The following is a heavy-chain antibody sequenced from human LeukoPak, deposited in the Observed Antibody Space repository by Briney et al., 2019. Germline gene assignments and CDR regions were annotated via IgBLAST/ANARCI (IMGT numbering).Heavy chain of an antibody. J-gene: IGHJ4*02. D-gene: IGHD6-13*01. Sequence: GGTLRLSCAAAGFSFNSYGMHWLRQAPGKGLEWVAFIRYDVGNKNYADSVKGRFTISRDNSKNTLYLQMNSLRAEDTAVYYCAKDPRAPAIAAAGREDYWGQGTLVTVSS. CDR1: GFSFNSYG. CDR3: AKDPRAPAIAAAGREDY. V-gene: IGHV3-30*02. CDR2: IRYDVGNK.